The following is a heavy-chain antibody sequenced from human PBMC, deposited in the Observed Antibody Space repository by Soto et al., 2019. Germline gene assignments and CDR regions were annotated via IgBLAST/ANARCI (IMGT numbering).Heavy chain of an antibody. J-gene: IGHJ4*02. CDR1: DYSISTGYY. V-gene: IGHV4-38-2*01. CDR2: IYRSGST. D-gene: IGHD2-15*01. CDR3: ARLWGCSGGHCLYYFDY. Sequence: KSSETLSLTCAVSDYSISTGYYWGWIRQPPGKGLEWIGSIYRSGSTFYNPSLKSRVTISVDTSKNQFSLKLTSVTAADTAVYFCARLWGCSGGHCLYYFDYWGQGTLVTVSS.